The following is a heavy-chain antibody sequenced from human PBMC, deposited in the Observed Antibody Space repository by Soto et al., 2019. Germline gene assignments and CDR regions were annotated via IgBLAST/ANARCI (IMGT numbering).Heavy chain of an antibody. CDR3: ARVPPGDYYDSSATYAPFDY. J-gene: IGHJ4*02. D-gene: IGHD3-22*01. V-gene: IGHV1-2*02. Sequence: QVQLVQSGAEVKKPGASVKVSCKASGYTFTGYYIHWVRQTPGQGLEWMGWINPNSGGTKYAQKFQGRVTMTRDPSISTAYMELSRLRSDDTAVYYCARVPPGDYYDSSATYAPFDYWGQGTLVTVSS. CDR1: GYTFTGYY. CDR2: INPNSGGT.